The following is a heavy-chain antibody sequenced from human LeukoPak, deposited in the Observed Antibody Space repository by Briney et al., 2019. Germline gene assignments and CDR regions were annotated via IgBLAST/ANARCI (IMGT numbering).Heavy chain of an antibody. V-gene: IGHV3-7*01. D-gene: IGHD4-17*01. CDR3: AKAKNRMTTVTTGYGMDV. CDR2: IKQDGSEK. J-gene: IGHJ6*02. Sequence: PGGSLRLSCAASGFTFSSYWMSWVRQAPGKGLEWVANIKQDGSEKYYVDSVKGRFTISRDNAKNSLYLQMNSLRAEDTAVYYCAKAKNRMTTVTTGYGMDVWGQGTTVTVSS. CDR1: GFTFSSYW.